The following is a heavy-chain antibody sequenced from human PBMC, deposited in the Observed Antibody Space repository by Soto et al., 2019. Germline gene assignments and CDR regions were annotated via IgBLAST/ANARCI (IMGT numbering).Heavy chain of an antibody. J-gene: IGHJ4*02. Sequence: QVQLQQWGAGLLKPSETLSLTCAVYGGTFSGYYWSWIRQPPGKGLEWLGEINHSGSTNYNPSLKSRVTISVDTSKNQFSLKLSSVTAADTAVYYCARGLGYSSGWYPDYFDYWGQGTLVTVSS. CDR3: ARGLGYSSGWYPDYFDY. D-gene: IGHD6-19*01. CDR2: INHSGST. CDR1: GGTFSGYY. V-gene: IGHV4-34*01.